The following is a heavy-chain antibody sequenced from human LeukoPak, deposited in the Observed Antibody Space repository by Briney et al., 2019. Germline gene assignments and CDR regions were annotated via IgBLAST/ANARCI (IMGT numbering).Heavy chain of an antibody. CDR2: INTSTGNP. CDR1: GYTFTTYA. V-gene: IGHV7-4-1*02. J-gene: IGHJ3*02. Sequence: ASVKVSCKASGYTFTTYALNWVRQAPGQGLEWMGWINTSTGNPTYAQGFTGRFVFSLDTSVSTAYLQISSLKAEDTAVYYCARDLNYDILTGNDAFDIWGQGTMVTVSS. CDR3: ARDLNYDILTGNDAFDI. D-gene: IGHD3-9*01.